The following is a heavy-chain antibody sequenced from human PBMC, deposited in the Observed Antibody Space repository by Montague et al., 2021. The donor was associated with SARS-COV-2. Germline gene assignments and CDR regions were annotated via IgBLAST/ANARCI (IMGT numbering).Heavy chain of an antibody. D-gene: IGHD3-10*01. CDR1: GFTFSSYD. Sequence: SLRLSCAASGFTFSSYDTHWVRQATGKGLEWVSAIGTAGDTYYPGSVKGRFTISRENAKNSLYLQMNSLRAGDTAVYYCARGATVVRGVTIYWYFDLWGRGTLVTVSS. V-gene: IGHV3-13*01. J-gene: IGHJ2*01. CDR2: IGTAGDT. CDR3: ARGATVVRGVTIYWYFDL.